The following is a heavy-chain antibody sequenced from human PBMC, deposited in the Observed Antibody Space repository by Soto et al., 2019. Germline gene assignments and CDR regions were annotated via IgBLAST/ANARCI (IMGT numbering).Heavy chain of an antibody. CDR1: GFTFSDYY. CDR3: ARDLSDILTGYYSPDAFDI. D-gene: IGHD3-9*01. V-gene: IGHV3-11*06. Sequence: GGSLRLSCAASGFTFSDYYMSWIRQAPGKGLEWVSYISSSSSYTNYADSVKGRFTISRDNAKNSLYLQMNSLRAEDTAVYYCARDLSDILTGYYSPDAFDIWGQGTMVTVSS. CDR2: ISSSSSYT. J-gene: IGHJ3*02.